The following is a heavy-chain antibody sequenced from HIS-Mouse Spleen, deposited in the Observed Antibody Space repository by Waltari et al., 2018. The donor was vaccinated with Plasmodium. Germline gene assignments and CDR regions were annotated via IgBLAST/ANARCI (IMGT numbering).Heavy chain of an antibody. CDR3: ARDRITGTSYFDY. D-gene: IGHD1-7*01. Sequence: QLQLQESGPGLVKPSETLSLTCTVSGGSISSSSYYWGWIRQPPGKGLEWIGSIYYRGSTYYNPSLKSRVTISVDTSKNHFSLKLSSVTAADTAVYYCARDRITGTSYFDYWGQGTLVTVSS. CDR2: IYYRGST. CDR1: GGSISSSSYY. J-gene: IGHJ4*02. V-gene: IGHV4-39*07.